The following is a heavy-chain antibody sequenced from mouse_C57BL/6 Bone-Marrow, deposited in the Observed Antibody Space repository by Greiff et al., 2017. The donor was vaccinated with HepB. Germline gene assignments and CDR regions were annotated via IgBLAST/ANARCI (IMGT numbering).Heavy chain of an antibody. CDR2: IYPGSGNT. Sequence: VKVVESGAELVRPGASVKLSCKASGYTFTDYYINWVKQRPGQGLEWIARIYPGSGNTYYNEKFKGKATLTAEKSSSTAYMQLSSLTSEDSAVYFCARGGITTVVATYYYAMDYWGQGTSVTVSS. D-gene: IGHD1-1*01. V-gene: IGHV1-76*01. J-gene: IGHJ4*01. CDR3: ARGGITTVVATYYYAMDY. CDR1: GYTFTDYY.